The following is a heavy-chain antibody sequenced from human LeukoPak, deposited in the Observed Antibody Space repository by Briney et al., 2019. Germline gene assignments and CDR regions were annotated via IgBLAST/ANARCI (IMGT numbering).Heavy chain of an antibody. Sequence: GGSLRLSCAASGFTFSSYSRNWVRQGPGKGLEWVSGIGASGGTTYYADSVQGRFTISRDNSKNPLYLQVNSLRAEDTGVYFCAKDLEAVAGTIVNDYWGQGTLITVSS. V-gene: IGHV3-23*01. CDR2: IGASGGTT. CDR1: GFTFSSYS. CDR3: AKDLEAVAGTIVNDY. D-gene: IGHD6-19*01. J-gene: IGHJ4*02.